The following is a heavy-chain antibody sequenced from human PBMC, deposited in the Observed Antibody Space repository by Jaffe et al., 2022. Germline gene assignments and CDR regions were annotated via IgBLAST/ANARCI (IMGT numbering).Heavy chain of an antibody. CDR2: ISSSGSTI. D-gene: IGHD3-9*01. CDR3: AREELRYFDNPPHFDY. J-gene: IGHJ4*02. Sequence: EVQLVESGGGLVQPGGSLRLSCAASGFTFSSYEMNWVRQAPGKGLEWVSYISSSGSTIYYADSVKGRFTISRDNAKNSLYLQMNSLRAEDTAVYYCAREELRYFDNPPHFDYWGQGTLVTVSS. V-gene: IGHV3-48*03. CDR1: GFTFSSYE.